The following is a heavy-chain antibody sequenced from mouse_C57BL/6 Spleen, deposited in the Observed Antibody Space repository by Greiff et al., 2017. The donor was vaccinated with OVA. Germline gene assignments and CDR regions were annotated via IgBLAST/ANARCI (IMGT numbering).Heavy chain of an antibody. CDR2: IVPGSGST. V-gene: IGHV1-9*01. CDR1: GYTFTGYW. D-gene: IGHD3-2*02. Sequence: QVQLKQSGAELMKPGASVKLSCKATGYTFTGYWIEWVKQRPGHGLEWIGEIVPGSGSTEYNEKFKGKATLPADTSSNTAYMQLSSLTTEDSAIYYCARSAGRLYYEVRGTGTTVTVAS. J-gene: IGHJ1*03. CDR3: ARSAGRLYYEV.